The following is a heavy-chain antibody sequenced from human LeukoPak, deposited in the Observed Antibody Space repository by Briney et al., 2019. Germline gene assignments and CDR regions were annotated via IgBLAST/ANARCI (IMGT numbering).Heavy chain of an antibody. Sequence: GGSLRLSCAASGFTFSDYYMSWIRQAPGKGLEWISYISGSGNTIYYADSVKGRFTISRDNAKNSLYLQMNNLRAEDTAVYYCARDGVLRYFDWFLGQQYYYYYMDVWGKGTTVTVSS. D-gene: IGHD3-9*01. J-gene: IGHJ6*03. CDR1: GFTFSDYY. CDR2: ISGSGNTI. CDR3: ARDGVLRYFDWFLGQQYYYYYMDV. V-gene: IGHV3-11*04.